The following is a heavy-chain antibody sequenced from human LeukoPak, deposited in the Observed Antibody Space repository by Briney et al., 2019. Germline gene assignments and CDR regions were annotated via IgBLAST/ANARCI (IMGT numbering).Heavy chain of an antibody. CDR1: GLPFSSYA. J-gene: IGHJ4*02. V-gene: IGHV3-30*18. CDR2: ISYAGSNE. Sequence: GRSLRLSCAASGLPFSSYAMHCVRQAPGKGLEWVALISYAGSNEHYADSVKGRFTISRDNSKNTLYLQVNSLIAEDTAVYYCAKSRFSCIGNNCYSPDYWGQGTLVTVSS. D-gene: IGHD2-15*01. CDR3: AKSRFSCIGNNCYSPDY.